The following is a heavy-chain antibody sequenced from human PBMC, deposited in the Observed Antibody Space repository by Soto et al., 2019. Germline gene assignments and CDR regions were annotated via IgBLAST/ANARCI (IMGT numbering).Heavy chain of an antibody. CDR1: GFTFSNYG. J-gene: IGHJ4*02. Sequence: PGGSLRLSCAASGFTFSNYGMGWVRQAPGKGLEWVSAISGDGTRTYAADSVKGRFAISRDNSKNTLYLEMKTLRPEDTAVFYCAKERGSMKPFDYWGQGSLVTVSS. V-gene: IGHV3-23*01. CDR2: ISGDGTRT. CDR3: AKERGSMKPFDY. D-gene: IGHD5-12*01.